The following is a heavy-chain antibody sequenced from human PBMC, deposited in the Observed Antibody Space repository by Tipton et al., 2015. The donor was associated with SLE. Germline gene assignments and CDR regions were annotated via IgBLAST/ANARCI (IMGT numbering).Heavy chain of an antibody. CDR3: ARVWSAWRNAFDI. V-gene: IGHV3-30*04. CDR1: GFTFSYYT. D-gene: IGHD3-3*01. CDR2: ISFDGSNK. J-gene: IGHJ3*02. Sequence: RSLRLSCAASGFTFSYYTVHWVRQAPGRGLEWVAVISFDGSNKFYGDSVKGRFTISRDNSKNTLYLQMNSPRAEDTAVYYCARVWSAWRNAFDIWGQGTMVTVSS.